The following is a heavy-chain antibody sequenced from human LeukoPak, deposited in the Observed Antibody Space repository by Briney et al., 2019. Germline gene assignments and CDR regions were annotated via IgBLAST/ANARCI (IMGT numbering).Heavy chain of an antibody. CDR3: TTAGIWKIITGEDH. V-gene: IGHV3-15*01. Sequence: GGSLRLSCAVFGSGFPFSNAWMSWVRQAPGKGLEWVGRIKSKTDGGTTDYAAPVKGRFTILRDDSKNTLYLQMNSLKTEDTAVYYCTTAGIWKIITGEDHWGQGTLVAVSS. D-gene: IGHD3-22*01. CDR2: IKSKTDGGTT. J-gene: IGHJ4*02. CDR1: GFPFSNAW.